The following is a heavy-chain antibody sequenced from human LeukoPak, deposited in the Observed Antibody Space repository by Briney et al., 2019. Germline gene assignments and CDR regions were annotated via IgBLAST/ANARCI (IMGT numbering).Heavy chain of an antibody. Sequence: ASVKVSCKASGCTFTSYDINWVRQATGQGLEWMGWMNPNSGNTGYAQKFQGRVTMTRNTSISTAYMELSSLRSEDTAVYYCARSSIWAAAGLYYYYYMDVWGKGTTVTISS. CDR3: ARSSIWAAAGLYYYYYMDV. CDR1: GCTFTSYD. V-gene: IGHV1-8*02. J-gene: IGHJ6*03. CDR2: MNPNSGNT. D-gene: IGHD6-13*01.